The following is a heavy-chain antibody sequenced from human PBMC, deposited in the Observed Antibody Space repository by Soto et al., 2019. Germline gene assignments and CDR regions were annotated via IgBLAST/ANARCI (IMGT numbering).Heavy chain of an antibody. CDR1: GGSISSYY. CDR3: ARHGVVRGVWYFDY. V-gene: IGHV4-59*08. Sequence: QVQLQESGPGLVKPSETLSLTCTVSGGSISSYYWSWIRQPPGKGLEWLGYIYYSGSTNYNPSLKSRGPISVDTSKNQFSLKLSSVTAADTAVYYCARHGVVRGVWYFDYWGQGTLVTVSS. J-gene: IGHJ4*02. D-gene: IGHD3-10*01. CDR2: IYYSGST.